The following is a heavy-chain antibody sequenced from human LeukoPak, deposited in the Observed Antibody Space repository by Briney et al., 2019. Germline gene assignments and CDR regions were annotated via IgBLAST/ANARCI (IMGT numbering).Heavy chain of an antibody. CDR2: IYYSGHT. D-gene: IGHD1/OR15-1a*01. CDR1: GGSVSSGSYY. J-gene: IGHJ4*02. Sequence: SETLSLTCTVSGGSVSSGSYYWSWIRQPPGKGLEWIGYIYYSGHTNYNPSLKSRVTISVDTSKNQFSLKLSSVTAADTAVYYCARMNGNTGGGYFDHWGQGTLVTVSS. V-gene: IGHV4-61*01. CDR3: ARMNGNTGGGYFDH.